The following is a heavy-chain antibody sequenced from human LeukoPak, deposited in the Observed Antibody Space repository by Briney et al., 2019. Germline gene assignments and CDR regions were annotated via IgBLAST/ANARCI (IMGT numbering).Heavy chain of an antibody. Sequence: ASVKVSCKVSGYTLTELSIHWVRQAPGKGLEWMGWINAGNGNTKYSQEFQGRVTITRDTSASTAYMELSSLRSEDMAVYYCARGGAYARYYYMDVWGKGTTVTVSS. D-gene: IGHD5-12*01. J-gene: IGHJ6*03. V-gene: IGHV1-3*03. CDR3: ARGGAYARYYYMDV. CDR1: GYTLTELS. CDR2: INAGNGNT.